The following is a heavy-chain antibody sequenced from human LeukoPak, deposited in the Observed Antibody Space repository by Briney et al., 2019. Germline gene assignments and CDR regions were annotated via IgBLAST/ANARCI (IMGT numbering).Heavy chain of an antibody. CDR1: GFTFTSST. CDR2: IVVGSGNT. Sequence: SVKVSCKASGFTFTSSTMQWVRQARGQRLEWIGWIVVGSGNTNYAQKFQERVTITRDMSTSTAYMELSNLRSEDTAFYFCAAAERHCTSSSCYVAAFDIWGLGTMVTVSS. J-gene: IGHJ3*02. V-gene: IGHV1-58*02. D-gene: IGHD2-2*01. CDR3: AAAERHCTSSSCYVAAFDI.